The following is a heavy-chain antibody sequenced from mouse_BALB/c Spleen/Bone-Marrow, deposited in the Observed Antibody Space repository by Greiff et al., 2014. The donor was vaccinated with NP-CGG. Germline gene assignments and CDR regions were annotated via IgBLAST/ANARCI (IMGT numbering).Heavy chain of an antibody. CDR1: GYTLSTYW. J-gene: IGHJ3*01. Sequence: QVQLQQPGAELAKPGASVKMSCKASGYTLSTYWMHWVKQRPGQGLEWMGYINPRTGFTEYSPKFRDKATFTVDNSSGTAYMRLSSLTSEDSAVYYSARLAYHGDYPAWFAYWGQGTLVTVSA. D-gene: IGHD2-13*01. CDR3: ARLAYHGDYPAWFAY. V-gene: IGHV1-7*01. CDR2: INPRTGFT.